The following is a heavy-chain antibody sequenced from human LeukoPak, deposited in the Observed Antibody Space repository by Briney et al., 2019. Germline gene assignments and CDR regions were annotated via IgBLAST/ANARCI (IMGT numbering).Heavy chain of an antibody. CDR1: GYTFTGYY. V-gene: IGHV1-2*02. CDR3: VRSGYNWGFDY. D-gene: IGHD1-1*01. Sequence: ASVTVSCKASGYTFTGYYMHWVRQAPGEGLEWMGWINPNSGDTDYAQKFQGRVTMTRDTSINTAYMELSRLRSDDTAVYYCVRSGYNWGFDYWGQGTLVTVSS. J-gene: IGHJ4*02. CDR2: INPNSGDT.